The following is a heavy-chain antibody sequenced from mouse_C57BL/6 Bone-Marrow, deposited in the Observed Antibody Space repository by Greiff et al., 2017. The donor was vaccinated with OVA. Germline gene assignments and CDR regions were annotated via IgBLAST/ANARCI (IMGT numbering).Heavy chain of an antibody. CDR3: ARWGTAQAKDY. CDR1: GYSFTGYY. V-gene: IGHV1-31*01. D-gene: IGHD3-1*01. J-gene: IGHJ2*01. Sequence: EVKLVESGPELVKPGASVKISCKASGYSFTGYYMHWVKQSHRNILDWIGYIYPYNGVSSYNQKFKGKATLTVDKSSSTAYMELRSLTSEDSAVYYCARWGTAQAKDYWGQGTTLTVSS. CDR2: IYPYNGVS.